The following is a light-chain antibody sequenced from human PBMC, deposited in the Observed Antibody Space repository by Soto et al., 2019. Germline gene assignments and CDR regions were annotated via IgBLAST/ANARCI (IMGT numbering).Light chain of an antibody. J-gene: IGKJ1*01. CDR3: QQRSKFLWT. CDR2: DTS. Sequence: EIVLTQSPATLSLSPGERANLSCRASQSVSNYLAWYQQKPGQAPRLLMYDTSNRAPGIPARFSGSGSWTDFTLTISRLEPEDFAVYFCQQRSKFLWTFGQGTMVE. CDR1: QSVSNY. V-gene: IGKV3-11*01.